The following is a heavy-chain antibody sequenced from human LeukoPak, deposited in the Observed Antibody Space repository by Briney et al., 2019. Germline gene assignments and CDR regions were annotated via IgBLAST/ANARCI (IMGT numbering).Heavy chain of an antibody. V-gene: IGHV3-53*01. CDR3: AKTRPLDSSSWSHGDY. D-gene: IGHD6-13*01. CDR1: GFTVSSSY. CDR2: FYSGGKT. J-gene: IGHJ4*02. Sequence: PGGSLRLSCAASGFTVSSSYMSWVRQAPGKGLEWVSVFYSGGKTYYTDSVKGRFTISRDNSKNTLYLQMNSLRAEDTAVYYCAKTRPLDSSSWSHGDYWGQGTLVTVSS.